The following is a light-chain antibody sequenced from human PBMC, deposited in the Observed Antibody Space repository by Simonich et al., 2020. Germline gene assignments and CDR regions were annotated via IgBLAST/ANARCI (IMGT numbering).Light chain of an antibody. V-gene: IGKV3-15*01. CDR2: GAS. J-gene: IGKJ1*01. CDR3: QQYNNWPPWT. CDR1: QSVSSN. Sequence: EIVMTQSPATLSVSPGERANLSCRASQSVSSNLAWYQQKPGQAPRLLIYGASTRATGLPARFSGSGSGTEFTLTISSLQSEDFAVYYCQQYNNWPPWTFGQGTKVEIK.